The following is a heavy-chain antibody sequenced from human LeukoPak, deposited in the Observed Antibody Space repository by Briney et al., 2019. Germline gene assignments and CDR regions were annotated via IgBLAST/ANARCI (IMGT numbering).Heavy chain of an antibody. V-gene: IGHV1-46*01. CDR1: GYNLISYY. CDR2: INPSGGST. D-gene: IGHD2-8*01. J-gene: IGHJ6*02. CDR3: AREDVVLVDAVRYYYYGMDV. Sequence: ASVKVSCKASGYNLISYYMHWVRQAPGQGLEWMGIINPSGGSTSYAQKFQDRVTMTRDTSTSTVYMELSSLKSEDTAVYYCAREDVVLVDAVRYYYYGMDVWGQGTTVTVSS.